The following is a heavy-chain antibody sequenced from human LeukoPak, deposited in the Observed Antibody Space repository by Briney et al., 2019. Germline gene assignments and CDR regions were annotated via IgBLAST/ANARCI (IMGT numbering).Heavy chain of an antibody. Sequence: PSQTLSLTCTVSGASISSGSYYWSWIRQPAGKGLEWIGRVYTSGSTNYNPSLKSRVNISLDTPKNQFSLKLSSVTAADTAVYYCARAASGYYYSLFDYWGQGTLVTVSS. J-gene: IGHJ4*02. V-gene: IGHV4-61*02. CDR3: ARAASGYYYSLFDY. CDR1: GASISSGSYY. CDR2: VYTSGST. D-gene: IGHD3-22*01.